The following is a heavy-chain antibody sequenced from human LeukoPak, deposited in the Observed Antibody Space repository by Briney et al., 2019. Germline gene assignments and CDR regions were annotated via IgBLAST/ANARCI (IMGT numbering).Heavy chain of an antibody. V-gene: IGHV1-8*01. CDR2: MNPNSGNT. J-gene: IGHJ4*02. D-gene: IGHD2-2*01. CDR3: ARGLIRHCSSTSCLFLY. CDR1: GYTFTSYD. Sequence: RASVKVSCKASGYTFTSYDINWVRQATGQGLEWMGWMNPNSGNTGYAQKFQGRVTMTRNTSISTAYMELSSLRSEDTAVYYCARGLIRHCSSTSCLFLYWGQGTLVTVSS.